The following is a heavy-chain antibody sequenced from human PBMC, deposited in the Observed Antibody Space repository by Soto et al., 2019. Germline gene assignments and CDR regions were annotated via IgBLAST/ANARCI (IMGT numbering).Heavy chain of an antibody. CDR1: GFTFSSYA. D-gene: IGHD2-2*01. J-gene: IGHJ4*02. Sequence: GGSLRLSCAASGFTFSSYAMSWVRQAPGKGLEWVSAISGSGGSTYYADSVKGRLTISRDNSKNTLYLQMNSLRAEDTAVYYCAKEIKDIVVVPAGFDYWGQGTLVTVSS. CDR2: ISGSGGST. V-gene: IGHV3-23*01. CDR3: AKEIKDIVVVPAGFDY.